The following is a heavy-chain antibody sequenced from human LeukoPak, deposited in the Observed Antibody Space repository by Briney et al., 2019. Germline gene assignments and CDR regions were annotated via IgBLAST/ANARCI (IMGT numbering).Heavy chain of an antibody. D-gene: IGHD3-22*01. CDR3: ARAVLTPSGYIWHFDL. CDR1: GDSISSYDYW. Sequence: SQTLSLTCTVSGDSISSYDYWWSWIRQYPGKALEGFGYINYSGNNYHNPSLRGRVTIFEDTSKNQFSLKPGPAAAADTAVYYCARAVLTPSGYIWHFDLWGRGTLVTVPS. J-gene: IGHJ2*01. CDR2: INYSGNN. V-gene: IGHV4-31*03.